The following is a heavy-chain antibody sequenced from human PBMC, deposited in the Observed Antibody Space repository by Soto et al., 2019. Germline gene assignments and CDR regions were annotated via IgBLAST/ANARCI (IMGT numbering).Heavy chain of an antibody. CDR3: ARDRYFYDSRGYYRTLDS. D-gene: IGHD3-22*01. CDR1: GDSFSNHY. CDR2: IFHSGIT. V-gene: IGHV4-59*11. Sequence: SETLSLTCTISGDSFSNHYWTWIRQSPGKGLEWIGYIFHSGITDYNPSVKSRVTISIDKSRNLFSLNLTSVTAADTAVYYCARDRYFYDSRGYYRTLDSWGQGTLVTVS. J-gene: IGHJ5*01.